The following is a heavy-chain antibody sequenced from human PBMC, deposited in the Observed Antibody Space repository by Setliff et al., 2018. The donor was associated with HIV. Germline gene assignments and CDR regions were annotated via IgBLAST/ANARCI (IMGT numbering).Heavy chain of an antibody. D-gene: IGHD6-19*01. V-gene: IGHV4-30-4*08. CDR2: IYYSGTT. CDR3: AKSYGSGWSADTFDI. J-gene: IGHJ3*02. Sequence: ASETLSLTCTVSGASINSGDHYWTWIRQPPGKGLEWIGYIYYSGTTYYNSSLKSRVTISLHTSKNQFSLKLSSVTAADTAMYYCAKSYGSGWSADTFDIWGQGTMVTVSS. CDR1: GASINSGDHY.